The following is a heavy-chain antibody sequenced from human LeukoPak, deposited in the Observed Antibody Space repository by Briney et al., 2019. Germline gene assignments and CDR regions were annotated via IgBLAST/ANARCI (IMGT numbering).Heavy chain of an antibody. CDR3: ARDLGSNYIGSANYFDY. CDR2: VSSRSSYI. V-gene: IGHV3-21*01. CDR1: GFTFSSYS. D-gene: IGHD4-11*01. J-gene: IGHJ4*02. Sequence: GGSLRLSCAASGFTFSSYSMNWVRQAPGKGLEWVSSVSSRSSYIYYADSVKGRFTISRDNAKNSLYLQMNSLRAEDTAVYYCARDLGSNYIGSANYFDYWGQGTLVTVSS.